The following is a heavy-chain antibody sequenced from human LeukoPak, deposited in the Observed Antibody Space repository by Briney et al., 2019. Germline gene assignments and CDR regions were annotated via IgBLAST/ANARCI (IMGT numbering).Heavy chain of an antibody. Sequence: GGSLRLSCETSGFTLRTYAMNWVRQAPGKGLEWASSMGGSGTSIYYADSVKGRFTISRDNAKNSLYLQMNSLRVDDTAVYYCAREEPGDLGQAFHYWGQGTLVTVSS. V-gene: IGHV3-21*01. CDR3: AREEPGDLGQAFHY. D-gene: IGHD7-27*01. CDR2: MGGSGTSI. J-gene: IGHJ4*02. CDR1: GFTLRTYA.